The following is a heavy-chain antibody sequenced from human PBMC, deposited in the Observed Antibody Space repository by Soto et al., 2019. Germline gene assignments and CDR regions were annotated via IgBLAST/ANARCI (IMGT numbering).Heavy chain of an antibody. Sequence: QVQLVESGGGVVQPGRSLRLSCAASGFTFSSYGMHWVRQAPGKGLEWVAVISYDGSNKYYADSVKGRFTISRDNSKNTMYMKMNSLRAEDTAVYYCAKDLGSDTAMVPGYYYYGMDVWGQGTTVNVS. V-gene: IGHV3-30*18. CDR2: ISYDGSNK. CDR3: AKDLGSDTAMVPGYYYYGMDV. D-gene: IGHD5-18*01. CDR1: GFTFSSYG. J-gene: IGHJ6*02.